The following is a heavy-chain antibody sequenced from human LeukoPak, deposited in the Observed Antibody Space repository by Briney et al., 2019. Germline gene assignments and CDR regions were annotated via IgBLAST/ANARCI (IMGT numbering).Heavy chain of an antibody. CDR2: ISSSSYI. Sequence: GGSLRLSCAASGFTFSSYSMNWVRQAPGKGLEWVSSISSSSYIYYADSVKGRFTISRDNAKNSLYLQMNSLRAEDTAVYYCARLSGWTKGFEYWGQGTLVTVSS. J-gene: IGHJ4*02. CDR3: ARLSGWTKGFEY. CDR1: GFTFSSYS. D-gene: IGHD6-19*01. V-gene: IGHV3-21*01.